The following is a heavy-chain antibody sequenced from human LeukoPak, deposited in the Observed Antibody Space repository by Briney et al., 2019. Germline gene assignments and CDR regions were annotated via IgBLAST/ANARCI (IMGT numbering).Heavy chain of an antibody. D-gene: IGHD3-9*01. CDR3: ARGSYYDILTGYPSIYYYYMDV. CDR1: GYTFTGYY. V-gene: IGHV1-8*02. Sequence: ASVKVSCKASGYTFTGYYMHWVRQATGQGLEWMGWMNPNSGNTGYAQKFQGRVTMTRNTSISTAYMELSSLRSEDTAVYYCARGSYYDILTGYPSIYYYYMDVWGKGTTVTVSS. J-gene: IGHJ6*03. CDR2: MNPNSGNT.